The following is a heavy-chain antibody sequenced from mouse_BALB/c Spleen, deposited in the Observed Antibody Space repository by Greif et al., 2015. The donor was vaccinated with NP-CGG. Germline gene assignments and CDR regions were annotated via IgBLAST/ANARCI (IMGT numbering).Heavy chain of an antibody. V-gene: IGHV6-6*02. CDR2: IRLKSNNYAT. D-gene: IGHD1-3*01. Sequence: EVHLVESGGGLVQPGGSMKLSCVASGFTFSNYWMNWVRQSPEKGLEWVAEIRLKSNNYATHYAESVKGRFTISRDDSKRSVYLQMNNLKAEDTGIYYCTRKDNYVDYWGQGTSVTVSS. J-gene: IGHJ4*01. CDR3: TRKDNYVDY. CDR1: GFTFSNYW.